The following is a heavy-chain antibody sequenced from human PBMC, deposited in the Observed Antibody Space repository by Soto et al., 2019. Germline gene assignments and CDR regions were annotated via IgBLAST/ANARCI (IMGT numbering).Heavy chain of an antibody. J-gene: IGHJ4*02. CDR2: INRVGSST. CDR3: AKQFDY. Sequence: PGGSLRLSCAASGFTFSSDWMHWVRQAPGMGLVWVSRINRVGSSTGYADSVKGRFTISRDSARNTLYWQMNSLRAGDTDVYYCAKQFDYWGQGTLVTVSS. V-gene: IGHV3-74*01. CDR1: GFTFSSDW.